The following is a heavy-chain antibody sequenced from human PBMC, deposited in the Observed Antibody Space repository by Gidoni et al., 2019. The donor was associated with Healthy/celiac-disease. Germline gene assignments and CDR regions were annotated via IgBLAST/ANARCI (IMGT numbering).Heavy chain of an antibody. CDR1: GGSFSGYY. Sequence: QVQLQQWGAGLLKPSETLSLTCAVYGGSFSGYYWSWIRQPPGKGLEWIGEINHSGSTNYNPSLKSRVTISVDTSKNQFSLKLSSVTAADTAVYYCARAVHRIAVAASRYFDLWGRGTLVTVSS. CDR3: ARAVHRIAVAASRYFDL. CDR2: INHSGST. V-gene: IGHV4-34*01. J-gene: IGHJ2*01. D-gene: IGHD6-19*01.